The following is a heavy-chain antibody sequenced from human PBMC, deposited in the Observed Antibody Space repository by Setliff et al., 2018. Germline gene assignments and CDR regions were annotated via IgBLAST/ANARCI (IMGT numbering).Heavy chain of an antibody. D-gene: IGHD6-13*01. CDR1: GFTFSDYY. CDR2: ISSSGSTI. V-gene: IGHV3-11*04. Sequence: GGSLRLSCAASGFTFSDYYMSWIRQAPGKGLEWVSYISSSGSTIYYADSVKGRFTISRDNAKNSLYLQMNSLRAGDTAVYYCSRSEDSNRWHYYMDVWGKGTTVTVSS. CDR3: SRSEDSNRWHYYMDV. J-gene: IGHJ6*03.